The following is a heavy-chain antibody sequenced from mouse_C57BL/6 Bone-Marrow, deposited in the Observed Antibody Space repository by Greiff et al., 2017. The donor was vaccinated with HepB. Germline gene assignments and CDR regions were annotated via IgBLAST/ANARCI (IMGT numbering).Heavy chain of an antibody. CDR1: VHTFTSYW. D-gene: IGHD1-1*01. Sequence: VKLQQPGAELVKPGASVKLSCKASVHTFTSYWMHWVKQRPGRGLEWIGRIDPNSGGTKYNEKFKSKATLTVDKPSSTAYRQLSSLTSEGSAVYYCARSGCYGYYFDYWGQGTTLTVSS. J-gene: IGHJ2*01. CDR3: ARSGCYGYYFDY. V-gene: IGHV1-72*01. CDR2: IDPNSGGT.